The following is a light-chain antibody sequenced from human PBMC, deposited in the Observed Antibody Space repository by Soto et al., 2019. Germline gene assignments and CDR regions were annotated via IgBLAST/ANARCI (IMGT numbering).Light chain of an antibody. Sequence: EIVLTQSPGTLSLSPGERATLSCRASQSVSSSYLAWYQQKPGQAPRLLIYDASNRATGIPARFSGSGSGTDFTLTISSLEPEDFAVYYCQQYSTWPRTFGQGTKVDIK. CDR2: DAS. J-gene: IGKJ1*01. V-gene: IGKV3-20*01. CDR1: QSVSSSY. CDR3: QQYSTWPRT.